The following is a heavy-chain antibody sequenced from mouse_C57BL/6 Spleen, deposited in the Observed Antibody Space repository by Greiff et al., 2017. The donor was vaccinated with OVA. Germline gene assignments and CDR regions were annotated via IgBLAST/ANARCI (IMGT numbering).Heavy chain of an antibody. J-gene: IGHJ4*01. CDR1: GFTFSDYG. V-gene: IGHV5-15*01. D-gene: IGHD1-1*01. CDR2: ISNLAYSI. CDR3: ARHEESVGGAMDY. Sequence: EVQLVESGGGLVQPGGSLKLSCAASGFTFSDYGMAWVRQAPRKGPEWVAFISNLAYSIYYADTVTGRFNISCENAKNTLYLEMSSLRSEDTAMYYCARHEESVGGAMDYWGQGTSVTVSS.